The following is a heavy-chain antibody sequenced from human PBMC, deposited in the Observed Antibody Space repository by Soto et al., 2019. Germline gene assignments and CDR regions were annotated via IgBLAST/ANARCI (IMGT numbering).Heavy chain of an antibody. CDR3: ARSYGRYFDY. CDR2: VYYSGST. V-gene: IGHV4-59*08. D-gene: IGHD1-26*01. CDR1: GGSISSYY. Sequence: QVQLQESGPGLVKPSETLSLTCTVSGGSISSYYWSWIRQPPGKGLEWIGYVYYSGSTTYNPSLKSRVTISVDTSKNQFSLKVSSVTAADTAVYYCARSYGRYFDYWGQGTLVTVSS. J-gene: IGHJ4*02.